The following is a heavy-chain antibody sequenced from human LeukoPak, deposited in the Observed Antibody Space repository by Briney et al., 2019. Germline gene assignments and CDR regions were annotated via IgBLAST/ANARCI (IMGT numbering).Heavy chain of an antibody. Sequence: SETLSLTCTVSGDSISCRSCYWGWIRQPPGKGLEWIGNIYDSGSTFYNPSLKCRVTMAVDTSKNQFSLKLSSVTAADTAVYYCASVYSGSSNPLDYWGQGTLVTVSS. J-gene: IGHJ4*02. CDR1: GDSISCRSCY. V-gene: IGHV4-39*07. CDR2: IYDSGST. D-gene: IGHD1-26*01. CDR3: ASVYSGSSNPLDY.